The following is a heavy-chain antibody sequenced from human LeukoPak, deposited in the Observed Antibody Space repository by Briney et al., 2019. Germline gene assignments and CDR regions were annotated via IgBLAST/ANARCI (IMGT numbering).Heavy chain of an antibody. D-gene: IGHD1-26*01. CDR2: INPSGGST. Sequence: ASVKVSCKASGYTFTSYYMHWVRQAPGQGLEWMGIINPSGGSTSYAQKFQGRVTMTRNTSISTAYMELSSLRSEDTAVYYCARVRWELPWNWGQGTLVTVSS. J-gene: IGHJ4*02. CDR3: ARVRWELPWN. V-gene: IGHV1-46*01. CDR1: GYTFTSYY.